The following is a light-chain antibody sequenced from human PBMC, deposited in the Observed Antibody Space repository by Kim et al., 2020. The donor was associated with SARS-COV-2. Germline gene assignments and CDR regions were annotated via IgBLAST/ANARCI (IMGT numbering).Light chain of an antibody. V-gene: IGKV3-20*01. CDR1: QSVSASY. CDR3: QHFGGSLT. J-gene: IGKJ4*01. CDR2: GAS. Sequence: SLSPGETAILSCRASQSVSASYLAWYQQKPGQAPRLLIYGASIRAIGIPHRFSGGGSGTDFTLAISGLEPEDFAVYFCQHFGGSLTFGGGTKVDIK.